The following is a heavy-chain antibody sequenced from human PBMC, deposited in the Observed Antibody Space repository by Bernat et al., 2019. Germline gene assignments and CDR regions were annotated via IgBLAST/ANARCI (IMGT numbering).Heavy chain of an antibody. CDR1: GFTFADYA. CDR3: AKDTSGYSDY. D-gene: IGHD6-19*01. Sequence: EVQLVESGGGLVQPGRSLRLSCSASGFTFADYAMHWVRQAPGKGLEWVSGISWNSGSIGYADSVKGRFIISRDNAKNSLYLQMNSLRAEDTALYYCAKDTSGYSDYWGQGTLVTVSS. CDR2: ISWNSGSI. J-gene: IGHJ4*02. V-gene: IGHV3-9*01.